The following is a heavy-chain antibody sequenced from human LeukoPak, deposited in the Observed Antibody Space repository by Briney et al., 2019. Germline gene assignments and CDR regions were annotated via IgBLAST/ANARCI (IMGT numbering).Heavy chain of an antibody. CDR3: AKDPGYYDSTAYIFAY. J-gene: IGHJ4*02. CDR1: GFTFNTHA. CDR2: ISYDGTNK. V-gene: IGHV3-30*18. D-gene: IGHD3-22*01. Sequence: GGSLRLSCAASGFTFNTHAIHWVRRTPGKGRQWVAVISYDGTNKYYADSVKGRFTISRDNSKNTMYMQRNSLSAEDTAVYYCAKDPGYYDSTAYIFAYWGQGTLVTVHS.